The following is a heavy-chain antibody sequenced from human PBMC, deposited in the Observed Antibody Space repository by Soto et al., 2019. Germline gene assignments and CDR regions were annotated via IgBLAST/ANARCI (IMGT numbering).Heavy chain of an antibody. CDR2: IKQDGSEK. Sequence: EVQLVESGGGLVQPGGSLRLSCAASGFTFRSYWMSWVRQAPGKGLEWVANIKQDGSEKYYVDSVKGRFTISRDNAKNSLYLQMNSLRAEDTAVDYCARARLYCRSTSCYPDPYYYDGMDVWGQGTTVTVSS. CDR3: ARARLYCRSTSCYPDPYYYDGMDV. CDR1: GFTFRSYW. J-gene: IGHJ6*02. V-gene: IGHV3-7*03. D-gene: IGHD2-2*01.